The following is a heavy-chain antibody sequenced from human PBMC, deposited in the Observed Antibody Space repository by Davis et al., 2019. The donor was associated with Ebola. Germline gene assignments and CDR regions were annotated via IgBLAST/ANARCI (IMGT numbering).Heavy chain of an antibody. V-gene: IGHV3-74*01. J-gene: IGHJ4*02. Sequence: GESLKISCAASGFTFSSYWMHWVRQAPGKGLVWVSRTNSDVSRATYADSVRGRFSISRDNAKNTLFLQMNSLRADDTAVYYCAREAYDYGDYYFDYWGQGILVTVSS. CDR3: AREAYDYGDYYFDY. D-gene: IGHD4-17*01. CDR2: TNSDVSRA. CDR1: GFTFSSYW.